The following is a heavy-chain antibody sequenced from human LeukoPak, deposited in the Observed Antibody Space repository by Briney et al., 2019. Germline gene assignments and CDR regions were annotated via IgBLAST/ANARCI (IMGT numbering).Heavy chain of an antibody. CDR3: ARDSGYDFWYYYYYMDV. D-gene: IGHD5-12*01. V-gene: IGHV4-34*01. J-gene: IGHJ6*03. CDR1: GGSFSGYY. Sequence: SETLSLTCAVYGGSFSGYYWSWIRQPPGKGLEWIGEINHSGSTNYNPSLKSRVTISVDTSKNQFSLKLSSVTAADTAVYYCARDSGYDFWYYYYYMDVWGKGTTVTVSS. CDR2: INHSGST.